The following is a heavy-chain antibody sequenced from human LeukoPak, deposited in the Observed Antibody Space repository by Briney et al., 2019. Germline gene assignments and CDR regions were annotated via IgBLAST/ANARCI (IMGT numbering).Heavy chain of an antibody. Sequence: SASLTLTYDASGFSIRSCDYCGWLREPAREGLEWIGNLHPSGTAFYNSSLESRVAMSIDTSKNQCSLKLSSVTAADTAVYYCEREAEQRIVNWGQGTPVTVSS. J-gene: IGHJ4*02. CDR2: LHPSGTA. D-gene: IGHD1-1*01. CDR1: GFSIRSCDY. CDR3: EREAEQRIVN. V-gene: IGHV4-38-2*02.